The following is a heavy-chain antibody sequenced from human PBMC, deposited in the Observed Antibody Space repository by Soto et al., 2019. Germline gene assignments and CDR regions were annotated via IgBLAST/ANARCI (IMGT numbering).Heavy chain of an antibody. CDR1: HFAFNIDA. Sequence: EAQLLESGGGLVQPGESLTLSCVASHFAFNIDAMTWVLQAPATGLVWVSSMSGRGSSIYYAASVKGRFTITRDTSKNTLYLQMHSLRAEDTGVYWCAIDNWNGSYYGLDVWGHGTTVTV. V-gene: IGHV3-23*01. D-gene: IGHD1-20*01. CDR2: MSGRGSSI. CDR3: AIDNWNGSYYGLDV. J-gene: IGHJ6*02.